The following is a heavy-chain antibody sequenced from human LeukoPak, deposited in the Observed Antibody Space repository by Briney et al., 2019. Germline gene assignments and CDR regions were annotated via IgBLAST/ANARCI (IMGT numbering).Heavy chain of an antibody. D-gene: IGHD2-21*02. CDR3: AREADCGGDCDYGMDV. CDR2: IYPGDSDT. CDR1: GYSFTSYW. Sequence: GESLKISCKGSGYSFTSYWIGWVRQMPGKGLEWMGIIYPGDSDTRYSPSFQGQVTISADKSISTAYLQWSSLKASDTAMYYCAREADCGGDCDYGMDVWGQGTTVTASS. J-gene: IGHJ6*02. V-gene: IGHV5-51*01.